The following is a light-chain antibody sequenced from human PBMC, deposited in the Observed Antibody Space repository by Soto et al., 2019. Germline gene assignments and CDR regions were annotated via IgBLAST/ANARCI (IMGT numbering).Light chain of an antibody. J-gene: IGKJ4*01. CDR1: QGISNW. Sequence: DIQMTQSTSSVSASVGDRVSITCRASQGISNWLAWYQQKPGRAPKLLIYTGSSLQSGVPSRFSGTGSGTDFTLTMSSLQPEDVATYYCQQANSFLLTFGGWTKVEIK. CDR3: QQANSFLLT. V-gene: IGKV1-12*01. CDR2: TGS.